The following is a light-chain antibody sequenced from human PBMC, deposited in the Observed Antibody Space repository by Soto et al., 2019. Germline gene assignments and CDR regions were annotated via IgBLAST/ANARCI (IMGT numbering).Light chain of an antibody. CDR1: SSDVGSYNL. Sequence: QSALTQPASVSGSPGQSTTISCTGTSSDVGSYNLVSWYQQHPGKAPKLMIYEGSKRPSGVSNRFSGSKSGNTASLTISGLQAEDEADYYCCSYAGSSTPRVFGTGTKLTVL. J-gene: IGLJ1*01. CDR2: EGS. V-gene: IGLV2-23*01. CDR3: CSYAGSSTPRV.